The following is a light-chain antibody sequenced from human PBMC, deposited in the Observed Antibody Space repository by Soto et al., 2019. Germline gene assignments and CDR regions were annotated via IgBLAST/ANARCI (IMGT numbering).Light chain of an antibody. CDR1: SSDVGGYNY. J-gene: IGLJ2*01. CDR2: DVS. Sequence: QSALTQPASVSGSPGQSITISCTGTSSDVGGYNYVSWYQQHPGKAPKLMIYDVSNRPSGASNRFSGSKSGNTASLTISGLQAEDEADYYCSSYTGSSTLVVFGGGTKLTVL. V-gene: IGLV2-14*01. CDR3: SSYTGSSTLVV.